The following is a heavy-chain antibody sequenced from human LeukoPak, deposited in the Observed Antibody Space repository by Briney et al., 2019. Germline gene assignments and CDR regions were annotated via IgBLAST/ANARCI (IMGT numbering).Heavy chain of an antibody. V-gene: IGHV1-69*13. J-gene: IGHJ2*01. CDR3: ARAEKGSWHFDV. CDR1: GGTFNNFA. Sequence: GASVKVSCTASGGTFNNFAVSWVRQAPGQGLEWIGGIIPSFSLENYSHKFQGRVTITADASSSTVFMELSSLKSEDTAVYYCARAEKGSWHFDVWGRGTLVTVSS. D-gene: IGHD1-14*01. CDR2: IIPSFSLE.